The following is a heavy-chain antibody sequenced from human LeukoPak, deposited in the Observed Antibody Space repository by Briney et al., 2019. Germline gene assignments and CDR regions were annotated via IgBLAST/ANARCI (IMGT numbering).Heavy chain of an antibody. V-gene: IGHV3-21*04. CDR2: IGTTGSYI. D-gene: IGHD3-3*01. J-gene: IGHJ4*02. Sequence: GGSLRLSCAASGFTFSNYSMNWVRQAPGKGLEWVSSIGTTGSYIFYADSVKGRFTISRDNAKNTLYLQMNSLRAEDTAVYYCAKVGGYYTSYYFDYWGQGNLVTGSS. CDR3: AKVGGYYTSYYFDY. CDR1: GFTFSNYS.